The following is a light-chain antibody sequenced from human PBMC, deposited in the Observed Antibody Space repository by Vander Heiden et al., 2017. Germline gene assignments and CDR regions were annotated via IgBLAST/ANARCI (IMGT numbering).Light chain of an antibody. CDR2: KDS. J-gene: IGLJ3*02. CDR1: KLGDKY. Sequence: SYDLTHSPSVSVSPGQLATITCPGDKLGDKYGCWYQQKPGQYQVLIIYKDSKRTSGIPERFSGSKSGNTAALTIRGTQAMDEAEYYCQAWDSSTWVFGGGTKLTVL. CDR3: QAWDSSTWV. V-gene: IGLV3-1*01.